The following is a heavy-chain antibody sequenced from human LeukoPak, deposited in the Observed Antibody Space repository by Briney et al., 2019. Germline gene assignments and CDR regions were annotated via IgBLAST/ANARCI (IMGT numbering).Heavy chain of an antibody. CDR2: MNPNSGNT. CDR1: GYTFTSYD. V-gene: IGHV1-8*03. Sequence: ASVKVSCKASGYTFTSYDINWVRQATGQGLEWMGWMNPNSGNTGYAQKFQGRVTITRNTSISTAYMEVSSLRSEDTAVYYCATSVLRYFDWLGDDAFDIWGQGTMVTVSS. D-gene: IGHD3-9*01. CDR3: ATSVLRYFDWLGDDAFDI. J-gene: IGHJ3*02.